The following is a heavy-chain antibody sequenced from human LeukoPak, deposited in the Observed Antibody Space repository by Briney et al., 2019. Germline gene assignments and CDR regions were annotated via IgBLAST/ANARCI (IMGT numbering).Heavy chain of an antibody. J-gene: IGHJ5*02. V-gene: IGHV1-8*01. CDR2: MNPNSDNT. CDR3: ARETGTEDVDWFDP. Sequence: ASVKVSCKASGYTFTSYDINWVRQATGQGLEWMGWMNPNSDNTGYAQKFQGRVTMTRNTSISTAYMELSSLRSEDTAVYYCARETGTEDVDWFDPWGQGTLVTVSS. CDR1: GYTFTSYD. D-gene: IGHD1-1*01.